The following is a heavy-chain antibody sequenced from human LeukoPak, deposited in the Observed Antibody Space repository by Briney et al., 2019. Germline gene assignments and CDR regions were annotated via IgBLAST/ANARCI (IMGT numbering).Heavy chain of an antibody. D-gene: IGHD3-10*01. CDR3: ARLRYYGSGSYPMTGNWFAP. CDR2: IDYSGST. Sequence: SETLSLTCTVSGLSMSLYYWNWIRQFPGKGLGWIGYIDYSGSTKSNPSLKSRVTISVDTSKNQFSLKLSSVTAADTSVYYCARLRYYGSGSYPMTGNWFAPWGQGTLVTVSS. V-gene: IGHV4-59*08. J-gene: IGHJ5*02. CDR1: GLSMSLYY.